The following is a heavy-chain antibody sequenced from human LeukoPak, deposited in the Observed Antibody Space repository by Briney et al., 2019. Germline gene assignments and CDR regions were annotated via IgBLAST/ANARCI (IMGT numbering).Heavy chain of an antibody. J-gene: IGHJ4*02. Sequence: GGSLRLSCAASGFTFSSYWMSWVRQAPGKGLEWVSVIYSGGSTYYADSVKGRFTISRDNSKNTLYLQMNSLRAEDTGVYYCAREPSGDYWGQGTLVTVSS. D-gene: IGHD6-6*01. V-gene: IGHV3-66*01. CDR2: IYSGGST. CDR1: GFTFSSYW. CDR3: AREPSGDY.